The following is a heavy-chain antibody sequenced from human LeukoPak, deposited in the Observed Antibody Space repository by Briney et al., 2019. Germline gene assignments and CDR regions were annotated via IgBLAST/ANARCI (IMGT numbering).Heavy chain of an antibody. J-gene: IGHJ4*02. CDR3: ARGPTYYDSIGYPTYYFDY. CDR2: IYDSGST. CDR1: SGSISSYY. D-gene: IGHD3-22*01. Sequence: PSETLSLTCTVSSGSISSYYWSWIRQPPGKGLEWIGYIYDSGSTNYNPSLKSRVTISVDTSKKQFSLKLTPVTAADTAVYYCARGPTYYDSIGYPTYYFDYWGQGTLVTVSS. V-gene: IGHV4-59*01.